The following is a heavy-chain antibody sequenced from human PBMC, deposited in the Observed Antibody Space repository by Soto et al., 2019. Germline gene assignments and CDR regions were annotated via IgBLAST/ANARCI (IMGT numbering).Heavy chain of an antibody. Sequence: GGSLRLSCAASGFTFSSYSMSWVRQAPGKGLEWVANIKQDGSEKYYVDSVKGRFTISRDNAKNSLYLRMNSLRAEDTAVYYCARDSRIAAAGTDYWGQGTLVTVS. J-gene: IGHJ4*02. D-gene: IGHD6-13*01. CDR3: ARDSRIAAAGTDY. CDR1: GFTFSSYS. CDR2: IKQDGSEK. V-gene: IGHV3-7*01.